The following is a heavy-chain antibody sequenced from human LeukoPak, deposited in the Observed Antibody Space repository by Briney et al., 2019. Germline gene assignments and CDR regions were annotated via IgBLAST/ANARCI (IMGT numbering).Heavy chain of an antibody. CDR2: ISAYNGNT. D-gene: IGHD2-2*01. Sequence: ASVKVSCKASGYTFISYGISWVRQAPGQGLEWLGWISAYNGNTNYAQKLQGRVTMTTDTSTSTAYMELRSLRSDDTAVYYCARLCSSSSCYPHYYYGMDVWGKGTTVTVSS. J-gene: IGHJ6*04. CDR3: ARLCSSSSCYPHYYYGMDV. CDR1: GYTFISYG. V-gene: IGHV1-18*04.